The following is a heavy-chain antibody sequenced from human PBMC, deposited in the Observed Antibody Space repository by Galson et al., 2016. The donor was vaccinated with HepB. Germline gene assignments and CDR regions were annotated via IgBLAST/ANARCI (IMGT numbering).Heavy chain of an antibody. D-gene: IGHD1-26*01. V-gene: IGHV3-13*01. J-gene: IGHJ2*01. CDR2: IGNSDDT. CDR1: GSTFSTFE. CDR3: AREGRGGSYGGWDNWYLDL. Sequence: SLRLSCAASGSTFSTFEMHWVRQVTGKGLEWVSAIGNSDDTYYADSVKGRFAISRENAKNSLYLQMNSLRAGDTAVYYCAREGRGGSYGGWDNWYLDLRGRGTLVTVSS.